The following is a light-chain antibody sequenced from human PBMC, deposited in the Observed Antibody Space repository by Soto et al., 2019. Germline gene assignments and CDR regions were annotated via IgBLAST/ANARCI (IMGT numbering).Light chain of an antibody. V-gene: IGKV3-20*01. Sequence: DIVLTQSPGTLSLSPGERATLSCRASQSLTGGCLAWYQQKPGQAPRLVIFGASSRATGIPDRFSGSGSGTDFTLTISRLEPEDFAVYYCQQYGTLGQGTKVDIK. CDR3: QQYGT. J-gene: IGKJ1*01. CDR1: QSLTGGC. CDR2: GAS.